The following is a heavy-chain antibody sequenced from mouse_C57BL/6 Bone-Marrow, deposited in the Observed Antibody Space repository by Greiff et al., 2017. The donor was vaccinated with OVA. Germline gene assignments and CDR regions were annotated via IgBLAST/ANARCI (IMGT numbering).Heavy chain of an antibody. CDR3: ARHSDGSSFWYFDV. J-gene: IGHJ1*03. CDR2: IWSDGST. D-gene: IGHD1-1*01. V-gene: IGHV2-6-1*01. Sequence: VHLVESGPGLVAPSQSLSITCTVSGFSLTSYGVHWVRQPPGKGLEWLVVIWSDGSTTYNSALKSRLSISKDNSKSQVFLKMNSLQTDDTAMYYCARHSDGSSFWYFDVWGTGTTVTVSS. CDR1: GFSLTSYG.